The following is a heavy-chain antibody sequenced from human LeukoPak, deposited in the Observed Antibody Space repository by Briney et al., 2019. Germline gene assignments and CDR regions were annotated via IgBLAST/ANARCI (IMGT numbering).Heavy chain of an antibody. CDR1: GFTFSSYA. CDR2: ISYDGSNK. J-gene: IGHJ6*02. CDR3: ARGRRIGMVRGVISLDPMDV. Sequence: QSGGSLRLSCAASGFTFSSYAMHWVRQAPGKGLEWVAVISYDGSNKYYADSVKGRFTISRDNSKNTLYLQMNSLRAEDTAVYYCARGRRIGMVRGVISLDPMDVWGQGTTVTVSS. D-gene: IGHD3-10*01. V-gene: IGHV3-30-3*01.